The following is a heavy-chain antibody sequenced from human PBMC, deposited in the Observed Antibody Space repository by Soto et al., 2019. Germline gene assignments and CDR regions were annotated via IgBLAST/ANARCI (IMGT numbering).Heavy chain of an antibody. CDR2: IKSKTEGGTA. D-gene: IGHD6-19*01. CDR1: GLTFSDAW. CDR3: TTCQGSGAPSSQWLQPDFDY. J-gene: IGHJ4*02. V-gene: IGHV3-15*07. Sequence: EVQLVESGGGLVEPGGSLRLSCAVSGLTFSDAWMIWVRQAPGEGLEWVGRIKSKTEGGTADYAAPVKGRFTISRDDTKTTLYRQMNSLKSEDTAVYYCTTCQGSGAPSSQWLQPDFDYWGQGALDTVS.